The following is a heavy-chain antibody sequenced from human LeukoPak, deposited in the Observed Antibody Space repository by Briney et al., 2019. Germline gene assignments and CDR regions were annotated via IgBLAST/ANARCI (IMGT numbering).Heavy chain of an antibody. CDR2: IYNTGIT. CDR1: DDSFKTHY. Sequence: PSETLSPTCAVSDDSFKTHYWSYIRQPPGKGLEWIGYIYNTGITNDNPSLKSRASLSADTSNNQFSLRLTSVTAADTAVYYCVRVGDLRMNWFDPWGQGVLVTVSS. V-gene: IGHV4-59*11. D-gene: IGHD3-16*01. CDR3: VRVGDLRMNWFDP. J-gene: IGHJ5*02.